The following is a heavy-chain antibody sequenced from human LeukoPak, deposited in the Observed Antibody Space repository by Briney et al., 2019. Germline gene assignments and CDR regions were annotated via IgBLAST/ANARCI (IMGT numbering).Heavy chain of an antibody. J-gene: IGHJ3*02. D-gene: IGHD3-22*01. CDR1: GYTFTGYY. Sequence: ASVKVSCKASGYTFTGYYIHWVRQAPGQGLEWMGRIDPNSGGTNYAQKFQGRVTMTRDTSTSTVYMELSSLRSEDTAVYYCARDIVVEPDAFDIWGQGTMVTVSS. CDR2: IDPNSGGT. CDR3: ARDIVVEPDAFDI. V-gene: IGHV1-2*06.